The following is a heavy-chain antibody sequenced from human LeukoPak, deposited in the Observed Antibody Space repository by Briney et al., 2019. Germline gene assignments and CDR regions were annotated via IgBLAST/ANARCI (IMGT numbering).Heavy chain of an antibody. CDR1: GSTFSDYY. J-gene: IGHJ2*01. D-gene: IGHD1-26*01. Sequence: GGSLRLSCAASGSTFSDYYMTWIRQAPGKGLEWVSYISSSGSTIYYADSVKGRFTISRDNAKNSLYLQMNSLRAEDTAVYYCVTTWGAHYWYFDLWGRGALVTVSS. CDR3: VTTWGAHYWYFDL. CDR2: ISSSGSTI. V-gene: IGHV3-11*04.